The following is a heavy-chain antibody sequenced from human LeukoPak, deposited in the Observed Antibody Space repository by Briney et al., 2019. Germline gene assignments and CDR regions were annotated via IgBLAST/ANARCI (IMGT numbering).Heavy chain of an antibody. CDR1: GFTFSSYS. CDR2: IKQDGSEK. D-gene: IGHD2-2*01. V-gene: IGHV3-7*01. Sequence: GGSLRLSCAASGFTFSSYSMNWVRQAPGKGLEWVANIKQDGSEKYYVDSVKGRFTISRDNAKNSLYLQMNSLRAEDTAVYYCARWNCSSTSCYSDYWGQGTLVTVSS. CDR3: ARWNCSSTSCYSDY. J-gene: IGHJ4*02.